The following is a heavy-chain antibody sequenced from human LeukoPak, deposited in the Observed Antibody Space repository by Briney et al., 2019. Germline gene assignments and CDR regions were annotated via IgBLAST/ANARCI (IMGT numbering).Heavy chain of an antibody. CDR1: GFTFSSYS. V-gene: IGHV3-21*01. CDR2: ISSSSSYI. D-gene: IGHD3-10*01. Sequence: GGSLRPSCAASGFTFSSYSMNWVPQAPGKGLEWVSSISSSSSYIYYADSVKGRFTISRDNAKNSLYLQMNSLRAEDTAVYYCAREGLWFGELGHFFDYWGQGTLVTVSS. CDR3: AREGLWFGELGHFFDY. J-gene: IGHJ4*02.